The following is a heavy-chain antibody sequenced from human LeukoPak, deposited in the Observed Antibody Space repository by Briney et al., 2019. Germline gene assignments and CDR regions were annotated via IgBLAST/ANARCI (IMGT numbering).Heavy chain of an antibody. CDR3: AKGTHFSHSYNWLDS. D-gene: IGHD1-14*01. J-gene: IGHJ5*01. V-gene: IGHV3-74*01. Sequence: GGSLRLSCAASVFPLNTYWMHWVRQAPGKGLVWVSRINTEGSVTNYADSVKGRFTVSRDNAKNALYLQMNSLRDEDTAVYFCAKGTHFSHSYNWLDSWGQGTLVTVSS. CDR1: VFPLNTYW. CDR2: INTEGSVT.